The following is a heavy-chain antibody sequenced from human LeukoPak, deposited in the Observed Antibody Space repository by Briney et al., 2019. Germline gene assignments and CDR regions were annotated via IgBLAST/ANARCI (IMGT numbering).Heavy chain of an antibody. Sequence: GGSLRLSCAASGFTFSSYAMSWVRQAPGKGLEWVSAISGSGGSTYYADSVKGRFTISRDNSKNTLYLQMNSLRAEDTAVYYCAKAHVSGGPQGKTSDNWGQGTLVTVSS. J-gene: IGHJ4*02. V-gene: IGHV3-23*01. CDR3: AKAHVSGGPQGKTSDN. CDR1: GFTFSSYA. D-gene: IGHD2-15*01. CDR2: ISGSGGST.